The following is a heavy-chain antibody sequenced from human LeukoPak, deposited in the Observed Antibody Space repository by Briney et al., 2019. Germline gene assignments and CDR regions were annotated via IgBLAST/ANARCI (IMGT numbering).Heavy chain of an antibody. CDR1: GGSLNGHY. J-gene: IGHJ5*02. V-gene: IGHV4-34*01. Sequence: PSETLSLTCTVYGGSLNGHYWSWIRQPPGKGLEWIGEGSESGGTKFNPSLKSRVTISADTSKNQFSLKLNSVTAADTAVYYCAKNGQSGFSFDPWGQGTLVTVSS. CDR2: GSESGGT. CDR3: AKNGQSGFSFDP. D-gene: IGHD3-3*01.